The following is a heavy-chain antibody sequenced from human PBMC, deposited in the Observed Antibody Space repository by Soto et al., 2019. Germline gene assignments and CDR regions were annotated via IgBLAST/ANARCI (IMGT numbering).Heavy chain of an antibody. J-gene: IGHJ4*02. CDR2: ISAYNGNT. CDR1: CFTFTNFG. Sequence: ASVKGSCKASCFTFTNFGISRVGLGPGQGLEWMGWISAYNGNTNYAQKFQGRVTMTTDTSTSTAYMEVRSLRFDDTVGDYCARGGTSIDYWGQGTLVPVSS. D-gene: IGHD3-16*01. CDR3: ARGGTSIDY. V-gene: IGHV1-18*01.